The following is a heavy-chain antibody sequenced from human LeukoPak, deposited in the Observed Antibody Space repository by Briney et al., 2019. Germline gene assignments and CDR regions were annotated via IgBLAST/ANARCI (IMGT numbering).Heavy chain of an antibody. CDR1: GYTFTSYD. V-gene: IGHV1-8*01. CDR3: ARGPPNWGYDY. CDR2: MSPNSGDT. D-gene: IGHD7-27*01. J-gene: IGHJ4*02. Sequence: ASVKVSCKASGYTFTSYDFNWVRQATGQRLEWMGWMSPNSGDTGYAQKLQDRVTMTRNTSISTAYMELSSLRSDDTAVYYCARGPPNWGYDYWGPGTLVTVSS.